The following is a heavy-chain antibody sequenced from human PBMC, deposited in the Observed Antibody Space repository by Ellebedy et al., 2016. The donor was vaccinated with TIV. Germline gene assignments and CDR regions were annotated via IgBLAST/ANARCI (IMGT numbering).Heavy chain of an antibody. CDR2: LYPDAKT. CDR1: GIIVSDYF. J-gene: IGHJ4*02. V-gene: IGHV3-66*01. CDR3: ARVGWGYSGGEDN. Sequence: GESLKISCEASGIIVSDYFMNWVRQAPGKGLEWVSVLYPDAKTNYTDSVNGRFIVSRDGSKNTLYLQMNSLTAEDTAVYYCARVGWGYSGGEDNWGQGTLVTVSS. D-gene: IGHD5-12*01.